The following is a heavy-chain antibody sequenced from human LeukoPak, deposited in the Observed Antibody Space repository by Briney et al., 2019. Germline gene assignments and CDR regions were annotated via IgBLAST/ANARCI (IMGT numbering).Heavy chain of an antibody. CDR3: AKDLDFYGAGSYDFDY. CDR1: GFTFSSYA. D-gene: IGHD3-10*01. CDR2: ISGGDGST. Sequence: GGSLRLSCAASGFTFSSYALIWLAPAPGKARVGLLAISGGDGSTYYPDPVKGRFTISRDNSKHTLYLQMNSLRAEDTSVYYCAKDLDFYGAGSYDFDYWGEGTLDTVSS. J-gene: IGHJ4*02. V-gene: IGHV3-23*01.